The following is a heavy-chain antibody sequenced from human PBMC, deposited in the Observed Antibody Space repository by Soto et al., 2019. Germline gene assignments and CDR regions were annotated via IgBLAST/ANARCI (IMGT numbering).Heavy chain of an antibody. D-gene: IGHD3-10*01. CDR2: ISRDGTNK. Sequence: GGSLRLSCAAPGFTFSMYAIHWVRQAPGKGLEWVAVISRDGTNKYYVDSVKGRFTISRDNSRNTLYLQMNSLRHEDAAVYYCARSRSGAVADSFDFWGQGTLVTVSS. V-gene: IGHV3-30*04. J-gene: IGHJ4*02. CDR3: ARSRSGAVADSFDF. CDR1: GFTFSMYA.